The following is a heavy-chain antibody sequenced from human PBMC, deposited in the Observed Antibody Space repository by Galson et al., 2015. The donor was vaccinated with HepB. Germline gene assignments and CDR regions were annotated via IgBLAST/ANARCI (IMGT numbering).Heavy chain of an antibody. CDR1: GGTFSSCA. V-gene: IGHV1-69*04. D-gene: IGHD3-22*01. CDR2: IIPILGIA. CDR3: ARATIYDSSGYSPRYFDY. J-gene: IGHJ4*02. Sequence: SVKVSCKASGGTFSSCAISWVRQAPGQGLEWMGRIIPILGIANYAQKFQGRVTITADKSTSTAYMELSSLRSEDTAVYYCARATIYDSSGYSPRYFDYWGQGTLVTVSS.